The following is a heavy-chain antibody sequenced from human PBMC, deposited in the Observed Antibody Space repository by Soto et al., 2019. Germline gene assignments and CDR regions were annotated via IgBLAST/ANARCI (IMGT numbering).Heavy chain of an antibody. CDR1: GGSISSPSYY. J-gene: IGHJ4*02. CDR2: IYYSGNT. CDR3: ARLPGITTFRPEY. V-gene: IGHV4-39*01. D-gene: IGHD1-1*01. Sequence: PSETLSLTCSVSGGSISSPSYYWGWILHPPGKGLEWIGSIYYSGNTYYNPSLKSRVTIFVDTSRNQFSLKVNSVTAADTAVYFCARLPGITTFRPEYWGQGTMVNVSS.